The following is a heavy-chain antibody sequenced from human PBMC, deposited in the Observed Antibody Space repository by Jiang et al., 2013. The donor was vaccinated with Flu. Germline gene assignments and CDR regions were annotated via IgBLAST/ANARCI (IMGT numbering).Heavy chain of an antibody. J-gene: IGHJ4*02. D-gene: IGHD6-6*01. CDR2: IYPGDSDT. CDR3: ARRLGSSSSFIDY. V-gene: IGHV5-51*01. Sequence: LEWMGIIYPGDSDTRYSPSFQGQVTISADKSISTAYLQWSSLKASDTAMYYCARRLGSSSSFIDYWGQGTLVTVSS.